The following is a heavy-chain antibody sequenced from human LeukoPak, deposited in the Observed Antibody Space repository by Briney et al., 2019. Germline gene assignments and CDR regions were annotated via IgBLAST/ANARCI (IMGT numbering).Heavy chain of an antibody. CDR3: ARTIYSDYSPTFDY. D-gene: IGHD4-11*01. CDR1: GFTFSSYE. CDR2: ISSSGGTI. V-gene: IGHV3-48*03. J-gene: IGHJ4*02. Sequence: GGSLRLSCAASGFTFSSYEMNWVRQTPGKGLELVSYISSSGGTIYYADSVKGRFTISRDNAKNSLYLQMNSLRAEATAVYYCARTIYSDYSPTFDYRGQGTLVTVSS.